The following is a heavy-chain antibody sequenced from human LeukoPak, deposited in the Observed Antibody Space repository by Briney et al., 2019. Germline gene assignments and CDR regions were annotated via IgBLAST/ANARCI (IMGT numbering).Heavy chain of an antibody. CDR2: IYPGDSDT. J-gene: IGHJ4*02. CDR3: ARRAGSLNYFDF. V-gene: IGHV5-51*01. D-gene: IGHD5-24*01. Sequence: GESLKISCEGSGYSFTNFWIGWVRQMPGKGLAWMGIIYPGDSDTRYSPSFQGLITISADKSISTAYLQWSSLKASDTAIYYCARRAGSLNYFDFWGQGTLVTVSS. CDR1: GYSFTNFW.